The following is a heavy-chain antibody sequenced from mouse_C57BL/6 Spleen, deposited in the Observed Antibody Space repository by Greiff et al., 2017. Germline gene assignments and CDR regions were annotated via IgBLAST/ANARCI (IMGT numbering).Heavy chain of an antibody. J-gene: IGHJ4*01. D-gene: IGHD2-1*01. CDR1: GYTFTSYW. V-gene: IGHV1-64*01. CDR2: IHPNSGST. Sequence: QVQLKQPGAELVKPGASVKLSCKASGYTFTSYWMHWVKQRPGQGLEWIGMIHPNSGSTNYNEKFKSKATLTVDKSSSTAYMQLSSLTSEDSAVYYCARGGKNAMDYWGQGTSVTVSS. CDR3: ARGGKNAMDY.